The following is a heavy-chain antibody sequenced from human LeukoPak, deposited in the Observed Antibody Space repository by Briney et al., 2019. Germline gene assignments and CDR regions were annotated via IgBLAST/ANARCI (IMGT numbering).Heavy chain of an antibody. V-gene: IGHV5-51*01. CDR3: ARQVVVDGHSSGFYTGAFDI. J-gene: IGHJ3*02. CDR2: IYPGDSDT. CDR1: GYSLTSYW. D-gene: IGHD3-22*01. Sequence: GESLKISCKGSGYSLTSYWIGWVRQMPGKGLEWMGIIYPGDSDTRYSPSFQGQVTISADKSISTAYLQWSSLKASDTAMYYCARQVVVDGHSSGFYTGAFDIWGQGTMVTVSS.